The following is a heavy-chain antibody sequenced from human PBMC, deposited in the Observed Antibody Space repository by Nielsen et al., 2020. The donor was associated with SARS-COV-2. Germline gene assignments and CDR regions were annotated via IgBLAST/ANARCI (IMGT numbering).Heavy chain of an antibody. CDR1: GGSISSSSYY. J-gene: IGHJ4*02. CDR3: ATPGECSSTSCYVARY. Sequence: SETLSLTCTVSGGSISSSSYYWGWIRQPPGKGLEWIGSIYYSGSTYYNPSLKSRVTISVDTSKNQFSLKLSSVTAADTAVYYCATPGECSSTSCYVARYWGQGTLVTVSS. CDR2: IYYSGST. V-gene: IGHV4-39*01. D-gene: IGHD2-2*01.